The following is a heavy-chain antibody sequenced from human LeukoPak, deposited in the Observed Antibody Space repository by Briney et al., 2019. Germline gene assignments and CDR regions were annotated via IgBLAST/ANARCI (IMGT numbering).Heavy chain of an antibody. CDR1: GFTFSSYA. D-gene: IGHD2-15*01. CDR3: ARDGVYCSGGSCYEVLYYFDY. J-gene: IGHJ4*02. CDR2: ISYDGSNK. V-gene: IGHV3-30*04. Sequence: GGSLRLSCAASGFTFSSYAMHCVRQAPGKRLEWVAVISYDGSNKYYADSVKGRFTISRDNSKNTLYLQMNSLRAEDTAVYYCARDGVYCSGGSCYEVLYYFDYWGQGTLVTVSS.